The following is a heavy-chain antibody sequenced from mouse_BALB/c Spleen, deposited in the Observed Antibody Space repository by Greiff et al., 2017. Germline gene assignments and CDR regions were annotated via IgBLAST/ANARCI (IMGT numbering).Heavy chain of an antibody. CDR1: GYTFTNYH. J-gene: IGHJ4*01. CDR3: ARVPYIYYAMDC. V-gene: IGHV1S45*01. CDR2: INPSNDYT. Sequence: VQLQQSGAELVRPGASVKFSCKAFGYTFTNYHINWVKQRPGQGLDWIGYINPSNDYTSYNQKFKGKATLTVDKSSSTSYMELSSLTSEDSAVYYCARVPYIYYAMDCWGQGTSGTVS.